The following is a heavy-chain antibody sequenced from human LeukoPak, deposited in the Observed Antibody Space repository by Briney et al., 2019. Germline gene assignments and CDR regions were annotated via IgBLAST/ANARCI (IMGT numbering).Heavy chain of an antibody. Sequence: PGGSLRLSCAASGFAFSDFYMSWVRQAPGKGLEWVSAISGSGGSTYYADSVKGRFTISRDNSKNTLYLQMNSLRAEDTAVYYCAKSISGSYLFDYWGQGTLVTVSS. CDR2: ISGSGGST. D-gene: IGHD1-26*01. CDR1: GFAFSDFY. V-gene: IGHV3-23*01. CDR3: AKSISGSYLFDY. J-gene: IGHJ4*02.